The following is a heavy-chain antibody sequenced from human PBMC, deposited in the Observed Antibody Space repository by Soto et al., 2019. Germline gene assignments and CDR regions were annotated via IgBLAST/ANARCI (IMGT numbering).Heavy chain of an antibody. CDR2: INPNSGGT. Sequence: SVKVSGKASGYTFTGYYMHSVRQAPGQRLEWMGWINPNSGGTNYAQKFQGWVTMTRDTSISTAYMELSRLRSDDTAVYYCARGGRNYYVSSGYPDPKAFVICGQGTVVT. V-gene: IGHV1-2*04. CDR1: GYTFTGYY. J-gene: IGHJ3*02. D-gene: IGHD3-22*01. CDR3: ARGGRNYYVSSGYPDPKAFVI.